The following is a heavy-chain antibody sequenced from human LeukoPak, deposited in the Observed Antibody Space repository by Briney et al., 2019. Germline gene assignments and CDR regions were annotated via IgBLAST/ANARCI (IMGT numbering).Heavy chain of an antibody. J-gene: IGHJ6*02. CDR1: VGSISSYY. CDR2: IYDSGTT. CDR3: ARSVVVTATLRYHYGMDV. D-gene: IGHD2-21*02. Sequence: SETLSLTCTASVGSISSYYWNWIRQPPGKGREGIGIIYDSGTTNYNPSLKSRVTMSVDSSKNHFSLKLTSVTAADTAVYYCARSVVVTATLRYHYGMDVWGQGTTVTVSS. V-gene: IGHV4-59*01.